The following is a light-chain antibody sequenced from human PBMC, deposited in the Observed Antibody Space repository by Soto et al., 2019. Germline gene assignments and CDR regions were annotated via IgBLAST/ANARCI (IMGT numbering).Light chain of an antibody. CDR2: RSN. CDR3: AAWDDSLSGPV. Sequence: QSVLTQPPSASGTPGQRVSISCSGGTSNIGSKYVYWYQQLPGTAPKLLIYRSNQRAAGVPDRFSGSKSGTSASLGISGLRSEDEGDYYCAAWDDSLSGPVFGGGTQLTVL. CDR1: TSNIGSKY. V-gene: IGLV1-47*01. J-gene: IGLJ3*02.